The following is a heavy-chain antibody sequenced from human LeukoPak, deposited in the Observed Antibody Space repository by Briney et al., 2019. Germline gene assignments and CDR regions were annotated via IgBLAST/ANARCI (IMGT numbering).Heavy chain of an antibody. CDR3: GGEPYGTSSDRLDY. CDR2: ISSTGSLM. V-gene: IGHV3-11*04. J-gene: IGHJ4*02. D-gene: IGHD6-6*01. CDR1: GFTFTDYC. Sequence: GGFLRLSCAASGFTFTDYCLSWIRQAPGKGLEWVAYISSTGSLMYYAHSVKGRFTISRDNAQNLVYLQMNSLRAEDTAVYYCGGEPYGTSSDRLDYWGQGTLVTVSS.